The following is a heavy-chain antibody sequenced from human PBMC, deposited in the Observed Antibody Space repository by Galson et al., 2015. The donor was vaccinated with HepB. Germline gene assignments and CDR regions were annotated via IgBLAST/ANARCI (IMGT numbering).Heavy chain of an antibody. CDR1: GFTFSGSA. CDR3: TVVSTVAADGQKRDY. J-gene: IGHJ4*02. D-gene: IGHD6-19*01. V-gene: IGHV3-73*01. CDR2: IRTKSNSYAT. Sequence: SLRLSCAASGFTFSGSAMHWVRQASGKGLEWVGRIRTKSNSYATAYTASVKGRFTISRDDSKNTAYLQMNSLNTKDTAVYYCTVVSTVAADGQKRDYWGQGTLVTVSS.